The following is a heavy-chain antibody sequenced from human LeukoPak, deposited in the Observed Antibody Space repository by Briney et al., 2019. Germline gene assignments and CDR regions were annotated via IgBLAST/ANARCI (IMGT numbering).Heavy chain of an antibody. Sequence: GGSLRLSCAASGFTFSSYAMSWVRQAPGKGPEWVSAMSGSGGGTYYADSVKGRFTISRDNSKNTLYLQMNSLRAEDTAVYYCAKDLSLVRGVILNYFDYGGQGTLVTVSS. J-gene: IGHJ4*02. D-gene: IGHD3-10*01. V-gene: IGHV3-23*01. CDR2: MSGSGGGT. CDR1: GFTFSSYA. CDR3: AKDLSLVRGVILNYFDY.